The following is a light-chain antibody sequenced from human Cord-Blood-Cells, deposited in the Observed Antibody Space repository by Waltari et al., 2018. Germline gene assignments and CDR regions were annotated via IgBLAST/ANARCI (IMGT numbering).Light chain of an antibody. CDR2: KDS. CDR3: YSAADNHWV. CDR1: LLAKNC. V-gene: IGLV3-27*01. Sequence: SYELTQPSSVSVSPGTTGSITCSGDLLAKNCARWFQQKPGQAPVLVIYKDSERPSGIPERFSGSSSGTTVTLTISGAQVEDEADYYCYSAADNHWVFGGGTKLTVL. J-gene: IGLJ3*02.